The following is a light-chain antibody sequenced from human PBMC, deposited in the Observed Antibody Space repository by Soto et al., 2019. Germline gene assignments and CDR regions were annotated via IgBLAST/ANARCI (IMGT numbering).Light chain of an antibody. CDR2: DVS. V-gene: IGLV2-14*03. J-gene: IGLJ1*01. Sequence: QSALTQPASVSGSRGQSITISCTGTSSDVGAYNFDSWYQQHPGKLPKLMIFDVSRRPSGVSDRFSGSKSGNTASLTISGLPADDEGDYYCSSYTSSSTYVFGSGTKVTVL. CDR1: SSDVGAYNF. CDR3: SSYTSSSTYV.